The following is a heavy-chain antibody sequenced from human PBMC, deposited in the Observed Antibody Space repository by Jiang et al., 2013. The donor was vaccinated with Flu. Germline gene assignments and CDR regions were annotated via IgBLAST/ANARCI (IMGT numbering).Heavy chain of an antibody. D-gene: IGHD3-10*01. Sequence: IINPSGGSTSYAQKFQGRVTMTRDTSTSTVYMELSSLRSEDTAVYYCARDSPYGSGSSPENYYFDYWGQGTLVTVSS. CDR3: ARDSPYGSGSSPENYYFDY. CDR2: INPSGGST. J-gene: IGHJ4*02. V-gene: IGHV1-46*01.